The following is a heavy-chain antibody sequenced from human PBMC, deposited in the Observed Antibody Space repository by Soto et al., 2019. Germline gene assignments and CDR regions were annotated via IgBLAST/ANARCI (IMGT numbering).Heavy chain of an antibody. Sequence: SETLSLTCTVSGGSISSSSYYWGWIRQPPGKGLEWIGSIYYSGSTYYNPSLKSRVTISVDTSKNQFSLKLSSVTAADTAVYYCARQSGITIFGVVIGSFDYWGQGTLVTVSS. CDR2: IYYSGST. J-gene: IGHJ4*02. CDR3: ARQSGITIFGVVIGSFDY. CDR1: GGSISSSSYY. V-gene: IGHV4-39*01. D-gene: IGHD3-3*01.